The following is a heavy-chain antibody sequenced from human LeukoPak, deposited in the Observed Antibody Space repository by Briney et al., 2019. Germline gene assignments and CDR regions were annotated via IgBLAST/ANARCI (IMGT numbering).Heavy chain of an antibody. CDR3: ARGHTVTWGFDY. CDR1: SYSISSGYY. CDR2: IYHSGSA. D-gene: IGHD4-17*01. V-gene: IGHV4-38-2*01. Sequence: SETLSLTCAVSSYSISSGYYWGWIRQPPGKGLEWIGSIYHSGSAYYNPSLKSRVTVSVDTSKNQFSPKLSSVTAADTAVYYCARGHTVTWGFDYWGQGTLVTVSS. J-gene: IGHJ4*02.